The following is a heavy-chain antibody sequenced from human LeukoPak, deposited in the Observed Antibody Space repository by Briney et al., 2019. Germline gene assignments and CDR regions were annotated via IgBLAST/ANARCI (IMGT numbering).Heavy chain of an antibody. V-gene: IGHV4-34*01. Sequence: SETLSLTCAVYGGSFSGYYWSWIRQPPGKGLEWIGEINHSGSTNYNPSLKSRVTISVDTSKDQFSLKLSSVTAADTAVYYCARGCSDGYYDSSGHYFDYWGQGTLVTVSS. CDR2: INHSGST. CDR1: GGSFSGYY. J-gene: IGHJ4*02. CDR3: ARGCSDGYYDSSGHYFDY. D-gene: IGHD3-22*01.